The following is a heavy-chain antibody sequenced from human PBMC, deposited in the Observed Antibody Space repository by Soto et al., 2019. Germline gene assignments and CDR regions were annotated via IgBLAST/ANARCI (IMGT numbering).Heavy chain of an antibody. D-gene: IGHD3-10*01. J-gene: IGHJ6*02. CDR1: GGSISSSNW. Sequence: SETLSLTCAVSGGSISSSNWWSWVRQPPGKGLEWIGEIYHSGSTNYNPSLKSRVTISVDKSKNQFSLKLSSVTAADTAVYYCASIWFGVSPYYGMDVWGQGTTVT. CDR3: ASIWFGVSPYYGMDV. CDR2: IYHSGST. V-gene: IGHV4-4*02.